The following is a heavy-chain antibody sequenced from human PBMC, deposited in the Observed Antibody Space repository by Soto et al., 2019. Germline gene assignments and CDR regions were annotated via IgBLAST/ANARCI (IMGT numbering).Heavy chain of an antibody. CDR1: GFIFNEYG. J-gene: IGHJ4*02. CDR2: IWYDGSNK. Sequence: QVQLVESGGGVVQPGRSLRLSCAASGFIFNEYGMHWVRQAPGKGLEWVAVIWYDGSNKYYADSVRGRFTFSRDNSRNTMSLQMNSMRVEDTAIYYCARWGCSERNCNLNQRSFDLWGQGTLVTVSS. D-gene: IGHD1-1*01. CDR3: ARWGCSERNCNLNQRSFDL. V-gene: IGHV3-33*01.